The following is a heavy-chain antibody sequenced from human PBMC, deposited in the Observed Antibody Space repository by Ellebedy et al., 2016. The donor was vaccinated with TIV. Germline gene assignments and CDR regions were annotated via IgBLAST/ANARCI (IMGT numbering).Heavy chain of an antibody. CDR3: ARWLDRDDFSRQHHYYFDF. Sequence: GESLKISCMASGYSFSYYWIGWVRQMPGKGLEWMGIIYPGDSATRYSPSFQGQVTISVDKSLSTAYLQWSSLKASDTAMYYCARWLDRDDFSRQHHYYFDFWGRGTLVTVSS. V-gene: IGHV5-51*01. D-gene: IGHD4-23*01. CDR2: IYPGDSAT. J-gene: IGHJ2*01. CDR1: GYSFSYYW.